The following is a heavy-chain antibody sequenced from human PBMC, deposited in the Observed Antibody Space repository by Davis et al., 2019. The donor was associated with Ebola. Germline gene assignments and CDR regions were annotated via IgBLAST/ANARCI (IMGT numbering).Heavy chain of an antibody. CDR2: ISGSGGST. D-gene: IGHD3/OR15-3a*01. CDR1: GISLKSCA. J-gene: IGHJ4*02. Sequence: PGGSLRLSCVVSGISLKSCAMSWVRQAPGKGLEWVSVISGSGGSTYYADSVKGRFTISRDNSKNTVYLQMNSLRAEDTAMFYCTSGQTRSSSVDYWGQGTLVTVSS. CDR3: TSGQTRSSSVDY. V-gene: IGHV3-23*01.